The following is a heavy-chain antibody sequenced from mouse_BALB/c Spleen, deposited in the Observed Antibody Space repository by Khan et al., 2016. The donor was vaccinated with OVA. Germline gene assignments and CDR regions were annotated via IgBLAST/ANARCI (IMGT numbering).Heavy chain of an antibody. Sequence: VELVESGPGLVAPSQRLSITCTVSGFSLTSYGVHWVRQTPGKGLEWLGVIWAGGSTNYNSALMSRLSISKDTAKRQSFLKMNSLQTYYTAMYYCARLEDIWGQGTTLTVSS. CDR1: GFSLTSYG. CDR2: IWAGGST. D-gene: IGHD1-3*01. CDR3: ARLEDI. V-gene: IGHV2-9*02. J-gene: IGHJ2*01.